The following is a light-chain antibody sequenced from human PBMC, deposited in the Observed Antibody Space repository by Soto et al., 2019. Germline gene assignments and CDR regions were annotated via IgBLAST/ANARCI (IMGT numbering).Light chain of an antibody. CDR1: QSVSSK. V-gene: IGKV3-15*01. CDR3: QQYNNWPFT. Sequence: EIVMTQSAATLSVSPGERATLSCRASQSVSSKLAWFQQKPGQAPRLLIYGASTRATGIPARFSGSGSGTEFTLTISSLQSEDFAVYYCQQYNNWPFTFGPGTKVDIK. J-gene: IGKJ3*01. CDR2: GAS.